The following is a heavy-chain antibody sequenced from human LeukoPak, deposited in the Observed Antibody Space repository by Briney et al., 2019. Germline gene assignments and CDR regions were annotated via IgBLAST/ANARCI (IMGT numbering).Heavy chain of an antibody. CDR2: INHSGST. CDR1: GGSFSGYY. V-gene: IGHV4-34*01. D-gene: IGHD4-17*01. J-gene: IGHJ4*02. CDR3: ARGGGDYGDYVLEYYFDY. Sequence: SETLSLTCAAYGGSFSGYYWSWIRQPPGKGLEWIGEINHSGSTNYNPSLKSRVTISVDTSKNQFSLKLSSVTAADTAVYYCARGGGDYGDYVLEYYFDYWGQGTLVTVSS.